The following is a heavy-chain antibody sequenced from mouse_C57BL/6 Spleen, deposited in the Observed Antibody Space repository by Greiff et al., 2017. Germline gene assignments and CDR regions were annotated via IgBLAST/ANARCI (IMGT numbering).Heavy chain of an antibody. CDR1: GYTFTSYW. CDR2: IDPSDSYT. J-gene: IGHJ3*01. Sequence: VQLQQPGAELVMPGASVKLSCKASGYTFTSYWMHWVTQRPGQGLEWIGEIDPSDSYTNYNQKFKGKSPLTVDKSSSTAYMQLSSLTSEDSAVYYCATGDRVTTGFAYWGQGTLVTVSA. D-gene: IGHD2-2*01. V-gene: IGHV1-69*01. CDR3: ATGDRVTTGFAY.